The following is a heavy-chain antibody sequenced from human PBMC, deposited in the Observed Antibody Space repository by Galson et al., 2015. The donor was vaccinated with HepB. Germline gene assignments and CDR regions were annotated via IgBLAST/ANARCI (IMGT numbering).Heavy chain of an antibody. Sequence: CAISGDSVSSNSAAWNWIRQSPSRGLEWLGRTYCRSKWYNDFAVSVKSRISINPDTSKNQFSLQLNSVTPEDTAVYFCARDWPASAGRFDYWGQGTLVTVSS. CDR3: ARDWPASAGRFDY. J-gene: IGHJ4*02. CDR2: TYCRSKWYN. D-gene: IGHD6-13*01. V-gene: IGHV6-1*01. CDR1: GDSVSSNSAA.